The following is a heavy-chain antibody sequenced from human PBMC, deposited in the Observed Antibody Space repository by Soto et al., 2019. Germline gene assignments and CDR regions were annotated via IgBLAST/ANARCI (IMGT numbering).Heavy chain of an antibody. Sequence: QVTLKESGPVLVKPTETLTLTCSVSGFSLSDATMGVSWIRQPPGKALEWLAHSFSNGEKSYSASLRSRLTISKDTSKSQVVLTMTNMDPVDTAIYYCARSMYSTSSWVWFDPWGQGTLVTVSS. V-gene: IGHV2-26*01. D-gene: IGHD6-6*01. CDR3: ARSMYSTSSWVWFDP. CDR1: GFSLSDATMG. J-gene: IGHJ5*02. CDR2: SFSNGEK.